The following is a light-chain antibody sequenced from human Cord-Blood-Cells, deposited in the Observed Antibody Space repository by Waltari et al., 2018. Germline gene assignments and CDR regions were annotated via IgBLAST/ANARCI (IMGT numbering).Light chain of an antibody. CDR1: SSDVGSYNL. CDR3: CSYAGSSTFV. Sequence: SALTQPASVSGSPGQSITIPCTGTSSDVGSYNLVSWYQQHPGKAPKLMIYEGSKRPSGVSNRCSVSKSGNTASLTISGLQAEDEADYYCCSYAGSSTFVFGTGTKVTVL. J-gene: IGLJ1*01. V-gene: IGLV2-23*01. CDR2: EGS.